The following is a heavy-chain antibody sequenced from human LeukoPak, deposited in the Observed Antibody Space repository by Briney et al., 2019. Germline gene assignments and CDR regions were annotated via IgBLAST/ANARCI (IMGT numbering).Heavy chain of an antibody. V-gene: IGHV3-74*01. CDR1: GFIFSSYW. J-gene: IGHJ4*02. CDR2: INSDGSST. D-gene: IGHD5-12*01. Sequence: RSLRLSCAASGFIFSSYWMHWVRQAPGKGLVWVSRINSDGSSTSYADSVKGRFTISRDNAKNTLFLQMSSLRAGDAAVYYCARTAQGGYFFDHWGQGTLVTVSS. CDR3: ARTAQGGYFFDH.